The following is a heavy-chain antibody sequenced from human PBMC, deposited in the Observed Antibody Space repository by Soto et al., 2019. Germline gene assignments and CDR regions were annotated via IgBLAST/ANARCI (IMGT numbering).Heavy chain of an antibody. Sequence: GFLRLSCAASGLCLGSYAMSWVRQAPGRGLEWVSSISANGGSTFYTDSVKGRLTISRDNSKNTLYVQMKSTRAEDTAVYYCAKISFNSSGYYSHFDYWGQGTLVTVPS. J-gene: IGHJ4*02. CDR2: ISANGGST. V-gene: IGHV3-23*01. CDR3: AKISFNSSGYYSHFDY. D-gene: IGHD3-22*01. CDR1: GLCLGSYA.